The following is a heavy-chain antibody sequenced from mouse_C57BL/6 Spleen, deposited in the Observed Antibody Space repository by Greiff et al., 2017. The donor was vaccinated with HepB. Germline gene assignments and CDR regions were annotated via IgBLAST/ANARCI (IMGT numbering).Heavy chain of an antibody. J-gene: IGHJ4*01. D-gene: IGHD2-4*01. Sequence: QVQLQQPGAELVRPGTSVKLSCKASGYTFTSYWMHWVKQRPGQGLEWIGVIDPSDSYTNYNQKFKGKATLTVDTSSSTAYMQLSSLTSEDSAVYYCAGLRPGSAMDYWGQGTSVTVSS. CDR2: IDPSDSYT. CDR3: AGLRPGSAMDY. CDR1: GYTFTSYW. V-gene: IGHV1-59*01.